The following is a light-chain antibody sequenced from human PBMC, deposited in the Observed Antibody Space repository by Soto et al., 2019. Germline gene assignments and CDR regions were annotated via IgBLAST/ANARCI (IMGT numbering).Light chain of an antibody. CDR2: DAS. Sequence: DIQMTQSPSTLSASVGDRVTITCRASQSISSWLAWYQQKPGKAPKLLIYDASSLESGVPSRFSGSGSGTEFTLTISSLQPDDFATYYCQQHQSWPPLTFGGGTKVGIK. V-gene: IGKV1-5*01. CDR3: QQHQSWPPLT. CDR1: QSISSW. J-gene: IGKJ4*01.